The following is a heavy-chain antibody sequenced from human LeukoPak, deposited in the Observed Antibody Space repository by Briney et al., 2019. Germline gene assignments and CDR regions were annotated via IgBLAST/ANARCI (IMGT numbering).Heavy chain of an antibody. CDR2: IYTSGST. D-gene: IGHD3-22*01. Sequence: PSETLSLTCTVSGASISSYYWSWIRQPAGKGLEWIGRIYTSGSTYYNPSPKSRVTISVDKSKNHFSLKLSSVTAADTAVYYCARDDGGSGYYYSNYWGQGTLVTVSS. J-gene: IGHJ4*02. CDR3: ARDDGGSGYYYSNY. CDR1: GASISSYY. V-gene: IGHV4-4*07.